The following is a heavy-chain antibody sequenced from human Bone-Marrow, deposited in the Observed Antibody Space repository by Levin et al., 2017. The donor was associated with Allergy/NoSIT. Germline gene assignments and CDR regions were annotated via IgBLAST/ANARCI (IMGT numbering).Heavy chain of an antibody. CDR3: ARVPQDRYCSSTSCYGYDYYYMDV. J-gene: IGHJ6*03. Sequence: PSETLSLTCAVYGGSFSGYYWSWIRQPPGKGLEWIGEINHSGSTNYNPSLKSRVTISVDTSKNQFSLKLSSVTAADTAVYYCARVPQDRYCSSTSCYGYDYYYMDVWGKGTTVTVSS. D-gene: IGHD2-2*01. CDR1: GGSFSGYY. V-gene: IGHV4-34*01. CDR2: INHSGST.